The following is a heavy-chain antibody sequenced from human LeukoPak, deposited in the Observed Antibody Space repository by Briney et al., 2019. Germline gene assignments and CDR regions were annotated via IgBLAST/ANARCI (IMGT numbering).Heavy chain of an antibody. CDR1: GYTFTGYY. CDR3: ARGNTKDCGADCYPTSLDY. J-gene: IGHJ4*02. Sequence: GASVKVSCKASGYTFTGYYLHWVRQAPGRGLEWMGWINPDSGGTNYAQKFQGRVTMTRDTSISTAYLQVGSLRSDDTAVYYCARGNTKDCGADCYPTSLDYWGQGALVTVSS. D-gene: IGHD2-21*02. V-gene: IGHV1-2*02. CDR2: INPDSGGT.